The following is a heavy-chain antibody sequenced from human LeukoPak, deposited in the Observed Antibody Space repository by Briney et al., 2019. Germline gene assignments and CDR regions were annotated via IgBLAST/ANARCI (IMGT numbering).Heavy chain of an antibody. V-gene: IGHV3-23*01. CDR1: GFTFNTYG. CDR2: ISGSGGST. D-gene: IGHD1-26*01. Sequence: GGSLRLSCAASGFTFNTYGMSWVRQAPGKGLEWVSAISGSGGSTYYADSVKGRFTISRDNSKNTLYLQMNSLRAGDTAVYYCAKARIVGATRPDYWGQGTLVTVSS. J-gene: IGHJ4*02. CDR3: AKARIVGATRPDY.